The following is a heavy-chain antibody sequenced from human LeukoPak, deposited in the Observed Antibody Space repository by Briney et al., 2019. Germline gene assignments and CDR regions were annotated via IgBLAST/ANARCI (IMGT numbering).Heavy chain of an antibody. CDR3: ATDSGTYFLF. Sequence: ASVRVSCKVSGYTLTQLSMHWVRQGPGQRLEWMGGCDPEDGETIYAQKFQGRVTMTEYTSTDTAYMELSSLRSDDTAVYYCATDSGTYFLFWGQGTLVTVSS. V-gene: IGHV1-24*01. CDR2: CDPEDGET. D-gene: IGHD1-26*01. J-gene: IGHJ4*02. CDR1: GYTLTQLS.